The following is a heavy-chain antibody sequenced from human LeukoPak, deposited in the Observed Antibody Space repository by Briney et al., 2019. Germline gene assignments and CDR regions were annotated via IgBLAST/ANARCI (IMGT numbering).Heavy chain of an antibody. CDR3: AKPLPKYCTNGVCYFDY. CDR2: ISGSGGST. J-gene: IGHJ4*02. D-gene: IGHD2-8*01. CDR1: GFTFSSYA. Sequence: GGSLRLSCAASGFTFSSYAMSWVRQAPGKGLEWVSAISGSGGSTYYADSVKGRFTIFRDNSKNTLYLQMNSLRAEDTAVYYCAKPLPKYCTNGVCYFDYWGQGTLVTVSS. V-gene: IGHV3-23*01.